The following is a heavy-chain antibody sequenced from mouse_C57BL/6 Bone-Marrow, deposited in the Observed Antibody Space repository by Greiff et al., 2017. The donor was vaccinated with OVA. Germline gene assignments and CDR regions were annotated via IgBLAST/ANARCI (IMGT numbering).Heavy chain of an antibody. CDR2: INYDGSST. CDR1: GFTFSDYY. V-gene: IGHV5-16*01. J-gene: IGHJ1*03. CDR3: ARDLWYFDV. Sequence: EVKLMESEGGLVQPGSSMKLSCTASGFTFSDYYMAWVRQVPEKGLEWVANINYDGSSTYYLDSLKSRFIISRDNAKNILYLQMSSLKSEDTATYYCARDLWYFDVWAQGPRSPSPQ.